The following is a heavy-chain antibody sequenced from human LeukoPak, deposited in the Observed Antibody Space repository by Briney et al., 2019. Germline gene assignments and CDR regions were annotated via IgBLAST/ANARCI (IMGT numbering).Heavy chain of an antibody. J-gene: IGHJ4*02. V-gene: IGHV1-2*02. Sequence: ASVKVSCKASGGTFTGYYMHWERQAPGQGLEWMGWINPNSGGTNYAQKFQDRVTMTRDTSISTAYMELSRLRSDDTAVYYCARDYRSGWAEGGYFDYWGQGTLVTVSS. CDR2: INPNSGGT. D-gene: IGHD6-19*01. CDR3: ARDYRSGWAEGGYFDY. CDR1: GGTFTGYY.